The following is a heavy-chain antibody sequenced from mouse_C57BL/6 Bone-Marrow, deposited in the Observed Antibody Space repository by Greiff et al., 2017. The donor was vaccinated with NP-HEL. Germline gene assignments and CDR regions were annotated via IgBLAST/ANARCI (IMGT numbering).Heavy chain of an antibody. J-gene: IGHJ2*01. CDR2: INPSTGGT. V-gene: IGHV1-42*01. CDR1: GYSFTGYY. Sequence: EVKLVESGPELVKPGASVKISCKASGYSFTGYYMNWVKQSPEKSLEWIGEINPSTGGTTYNQKFKAKATLTVDKSSSTAYMQLKSLTSEDSAVFYSAKERAITTVVATGFDNWGQGTPLTLSS. D-gene: IGHD1-1*01. CDR3: AKERAITTVVATGFDN.